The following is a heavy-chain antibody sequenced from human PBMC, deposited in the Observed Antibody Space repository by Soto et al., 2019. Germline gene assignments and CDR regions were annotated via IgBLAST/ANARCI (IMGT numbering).Heavy chain of an antibody. CDR3: AREVDYGDFPGPFDY. Sequence: GGSLRLSCAASGFTFSSYGMHWVRQAPGKGLEWVAVIWYDGSNKYYADSVKGRFTISRDNSKNTLYLQMNSLRAEDTAVYYCAREVDYGDFPGPFDYWGQGTLVTVSS. D-gene: IGHD4-17*01. CDR2: IWYDGSNK. CDR1: GFTFSSYG. V-gene: IGHV3-33*01. J-gene: IGHJ4*02.